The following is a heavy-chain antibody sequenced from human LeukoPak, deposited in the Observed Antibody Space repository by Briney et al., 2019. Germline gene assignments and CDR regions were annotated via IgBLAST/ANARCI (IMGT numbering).Heavy chain of an antibody. D-gene: IGHD1-1*01. CDR3: ARGPPGTKLDY. J-gene: IGHJ4*02. CDR2: IIPIFGTA. V-gene: IGHV1-69*13. Sequence: SVKVSCKASGYTFTGYYMHWVRQAPGQGLEWMGGIIPIFGTANYAQKFQGRVTITADESTSTAYMELSSLRSEDTAVYYCARGPPGTKLDYWGQGTLVTVSS. CDR1: GYTFTGYY.